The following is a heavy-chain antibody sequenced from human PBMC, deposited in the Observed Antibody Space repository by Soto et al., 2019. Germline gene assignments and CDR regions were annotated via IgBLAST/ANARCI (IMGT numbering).Heavy chain of an antibody. J-gene: IGHJ6*02. CDR1: GFTFSSYA. D-gene: IGHD6-6*01. Sequence: GGSLRLSCAASGFTFSSYAMHWVRQAPGKGLEWVAVISYDGSNKYYADSVKGRFTISRDNSKNTLYLQMNSLRAEDTAVYYCARDFKQLAVAYYYGMDVWGQGTTVTVSS. CDR3: ARDFKQLAVAYYYGMDV. CDR2: ISYDGSNK. V-gene: IGHV3-30-3*01.